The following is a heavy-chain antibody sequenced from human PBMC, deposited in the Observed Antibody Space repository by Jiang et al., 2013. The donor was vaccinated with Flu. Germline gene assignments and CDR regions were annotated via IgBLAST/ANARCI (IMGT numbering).Heavy chain of an antibody. D-gene: IGHD3-22*01. Sequence: GSGLVKPSETLSLTCTVSSGSISSSSYYWGWIRQPPGKGLEWIGSIYYSGSTYYNPSLKSRVTISVDTSKNQFSLKLSSVTAADTAVYYCARLAGDYYDRLPGFDYWGQGTLVTVSS. CDR2: IYYSGST. CDR3: ARLAGDYYDRLPGFDY. CDR1: SGSISSSSYY. V-gene: IGHV4-39*01. J-gene: IGHJ4*02.